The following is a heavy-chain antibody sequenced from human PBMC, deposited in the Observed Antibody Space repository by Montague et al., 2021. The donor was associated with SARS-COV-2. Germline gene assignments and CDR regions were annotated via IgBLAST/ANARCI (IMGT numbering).Heavy chain of an antibody. V-gene: IGHV4-59*01. D-gene: IGHD3-22*01. Sequence: ETLSLTCNVSGGSIGSYYWSWIRQPPGKGLEWIGYVYTNGRTNYNPSLKSRATLSVDVSKNQFSVTLTSVTGADTAVYFCARGRPYDSQYWGRGTLVTVSS. CDR3: ARGRPYDSQY. J-gene: IGHJ4*02. CDR1: GGSIGSYY. CDR2: VYTNGRT.